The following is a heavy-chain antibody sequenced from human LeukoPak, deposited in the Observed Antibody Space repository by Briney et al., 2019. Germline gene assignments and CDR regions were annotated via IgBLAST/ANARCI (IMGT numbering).Heavy chain of an antibody. CDR3: ARLRHIMVRGVIKTAFDY. CDR1: GGSISSYY. V-gene: IGHV4-59*08. D-gene: IGHD3-10*01. Sequence: SETLFLTCTVSGGSISSYYWSWIRQPPGKGLEWIGYIYYSGSTNYNPSLKSRVTISVDTSKNQFSLKLSSVTAADTAVYYCARLRHIMVRGVIKTAFDYWGQGTLVTVSS. CDR2: IYYSGST. J-gene: IGHJ4*02.